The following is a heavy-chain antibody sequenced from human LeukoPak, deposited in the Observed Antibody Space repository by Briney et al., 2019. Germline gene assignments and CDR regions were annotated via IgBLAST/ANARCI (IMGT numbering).Heavy chain of an antibody. V-gene: IGHV3-23*01. Sequence: GGSLRLSCAASGFIFSNYAVMWVRQAPGKGLEWVSSITGRGDETFYADSEKGRFSLSRDNSKNMLYLQMYSLGAEDTAIYYCAKGAAAGLVDWFDPWGQGTLVTVSS. D-gene: IGHD6-13*01. CDR3: AKGAAAGLVDWFDP. J-gene: IGHJ5*02. CDR1: GFIFSNYA. CDR2: ITGRGDET.